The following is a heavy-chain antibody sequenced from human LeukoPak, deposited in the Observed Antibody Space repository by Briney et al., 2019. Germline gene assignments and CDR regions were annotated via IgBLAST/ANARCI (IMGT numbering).Heavy chain of an antibody. D-gene: IGHD3-9*01. Sequence: GGSLRLSCAASGFTFDDYAMHWVRQAPGKGLEWVSGISGSGGSTYYADSVKGRFTISRDNSKNTLYLQMNSLRAEDTAVYYCAKSGYDILTGYYGYWGQGTLVTVSS. J-gene: IGHJ4*02. CDR2: ISGSGGST. V-gene: IGHV3-23*01. CDR1: GFTFDDYA. CDR3: AKSGYDILTGYYGY.